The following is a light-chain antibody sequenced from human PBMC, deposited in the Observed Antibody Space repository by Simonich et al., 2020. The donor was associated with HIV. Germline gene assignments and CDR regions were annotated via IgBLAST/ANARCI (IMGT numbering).Light chain of an antibody. J-gene: IGKJ2*01. Sequence: DIVMTQSPDSLAVSLGERATINCKSSQSLLYRSNNKNYLAWYQQKPGQPPKLLIYWASTRESGVPDRFSGRGSGTDFTLTISSLQAEDVAVYYCQQYYDSPYTFGQGTKLEIK. CDR2: WAS. CDR1: QSLLYRSNNKNY. CDR3: QQYYDSPYT. V-gene: IGKV4-1*01.